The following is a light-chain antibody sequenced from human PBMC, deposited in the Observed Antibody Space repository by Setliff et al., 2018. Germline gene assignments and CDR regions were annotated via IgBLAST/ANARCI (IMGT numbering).Light chain of an antibody. CDR3: QQYNDRPLT. Sequence: EIVMTQSPATLSVSPGERATLSCRASQSVSSNLAWYQQKPGQAPRLLIYGASTRATGIPARFSGSGSGTDFTLTITSLQSGDFAVYYCQQYNDRPLTFGGGTKVDIK. V-gene: IGKV3-15*01. CDR1: QSVSSN. J-gene: IGKJ4*01. CDR2: GAS.